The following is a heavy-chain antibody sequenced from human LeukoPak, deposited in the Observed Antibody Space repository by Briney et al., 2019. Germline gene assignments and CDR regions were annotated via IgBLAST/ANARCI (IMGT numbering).Heavy chain of an antibody. V-gene: IGHV4-39*01. Sequence: SETLSLTCTVSGGSISGSSYYWGWIRQPPGKGLEWLGSIHYRGSTYYKPSLNGRVTISVDTSKSQFSLKLSYVTAADTAVYYCASPPGFSTSFWDWGQGTLVTVSS. D-gene: IGHD2-2*01. J-gene: IGHJ4*02. CDR3: ASPPGFSTSFWD. CDR1: GGSISGSSYY. CDR2: IHYRGST.